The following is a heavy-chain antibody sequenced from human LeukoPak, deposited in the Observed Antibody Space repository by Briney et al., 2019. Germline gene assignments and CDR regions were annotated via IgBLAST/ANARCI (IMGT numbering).Heavy chain of an antibody. V-gene: IGHV4-59*08. CDR1: GGSISGYY. D-gene: IGHD3-10*01. J-gene: IGHJ4*02. CDR3: ARHGDYGSATHPLDY. Sequence: SETLSLTCTVSGGSISGYYWFWIRQPPGKGLEWIGDIYYSGSTNYNPSLRSRGTISVDTSKNQFSLEVRSVTAADTAMYYCARHGDYGSATHPLDYWGQGTLVTVSS. CDR2: IYYSGST.